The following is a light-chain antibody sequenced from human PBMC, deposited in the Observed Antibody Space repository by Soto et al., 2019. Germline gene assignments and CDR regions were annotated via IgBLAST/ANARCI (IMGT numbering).Light chain of an antibody. CDR3: CSYAGSSTLV. Sequence: QSALTQPASVSGSPGQSITISCTGTSSDVGSYNFVSWYQQHPVKAPKLMIYEGSKRPSGVSNRFSGSKSGNTASLTISGLQAEDEADYYCCSYAGSSTLVFGGGTKLTVL. J-gene: IGLJ2*01. V-gene: IGLV2-23*01. CDR2: EGS. CDR1: SSDVGSYNF.